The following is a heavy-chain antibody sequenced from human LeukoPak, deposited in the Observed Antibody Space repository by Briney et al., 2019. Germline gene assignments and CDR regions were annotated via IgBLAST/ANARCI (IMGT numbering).Heavy chain of an antibody. CDR3: ARHAVGRYSSSSTWFDP. Sequence: PSETLSLTCTVSGGSISSYYWSWIRQPPGKGLEWIGYIYYSGSTNYNPSLKSRVTISVDTSKNQFSLKLSSVTAADTAVYYCARHAVGRYSSSSTWFDPWGQGTLVTVSS. D-gene: IGHD6-6*01. V-gene: IGHV4-59*08. J-gene: IGHJ5*02. CDR2: IYYSGST. CDR1: GGSISSYY.